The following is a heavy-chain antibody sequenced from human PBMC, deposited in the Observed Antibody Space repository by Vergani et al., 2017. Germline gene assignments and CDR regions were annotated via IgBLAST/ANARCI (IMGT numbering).Heavy chain of an antibody. CDR3: ERQMYSSGWNNLNYYYYYMDV. J-gene: IGHJ6*03. D-gene: IGHD6-19*01. CDR1: GYSISSGYY. V-gene: IGHV4-38-2*01. CDR2: IYHSGST. Sequence: QVQLQESGPGLVKPSETLSLTCAVSGYSISSGYYWGWIRQPPGKGLEWIGSIYHSGSTYYNPSLKSRVTISVDTSKNQFYLKLSSVTAAETAVYYCERQMYSSGWNNLNYYYYYMDVWGKGTTVTVSS.